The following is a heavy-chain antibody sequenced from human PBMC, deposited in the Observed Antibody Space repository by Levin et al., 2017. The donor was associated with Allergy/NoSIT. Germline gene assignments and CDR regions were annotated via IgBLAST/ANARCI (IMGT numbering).Heavy chain of an antibody. CDR3: ARIPRSEVDHGSGELSGGVPDY. V-gene: IGHV5-10-1*01. Sequence: KVSCKGSGYSFTSYWISWVRQMPGKGLEWMGRIDPSDSYTNYSPSFQGHVTISADKSISTAYLQWSSLKASDTAMYYCARIPRSEVDHGSGELSGGVPDYWGQGPLVTVSS. J-gene: IGHJ4*02. CDR1: GYSFTSYW. CDR2: IDPSDSYT. D-gene: IGHD3-16*02.